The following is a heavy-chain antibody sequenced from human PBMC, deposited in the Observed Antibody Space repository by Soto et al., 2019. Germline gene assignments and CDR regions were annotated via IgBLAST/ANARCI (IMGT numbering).Heavy chain of an antibody. D-gene: IGHD3-3*01. CDR2: IYWNDDK. CDR3: AHSYHFWSGYYYYYYYGMDV. V-gene: IGHV2-5*01. Sequence: VSGPTLVNPTQTLTLTCTFSGFSLSTSGVGVGWIRQPPGKALEWLALIYWNDDKRYSPSLKSRLTITKDTSKNQVVLTITNMDPVDTATYYCAHSYHFWSGYYYYYYYGMDVWGQGTTVTVSS. CDR1: GFSLSTSGVG. J-gene: IGHJ6*02.